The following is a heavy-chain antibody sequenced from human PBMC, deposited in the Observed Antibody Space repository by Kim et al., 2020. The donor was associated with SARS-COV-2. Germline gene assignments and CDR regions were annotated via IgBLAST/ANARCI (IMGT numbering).Heavy chain of an antibody. J-gene: IGHJ4*02. CDR3: ARSPRYRAKGRANDLAGPD. CDR1: GGSFSGYY. D-gene: IGHD2-15*01. Sequence: SETLSLTCAVYGGSFSGYYWSWIRQPPGKGLEWIGEINHSGSTNYNPSLKSRVTISVDTSKNQFSLKLSSVTAADTAVYYCARSPRYRAKGRANDLAGPDWGQGTLVTVSS. CDR2: INHSGST. V-gene: IGHV4-34*01.